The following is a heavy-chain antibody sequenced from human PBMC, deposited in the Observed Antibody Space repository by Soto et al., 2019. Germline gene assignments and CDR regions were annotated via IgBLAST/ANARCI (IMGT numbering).Heavy chain of an antibody. CDR1: GFSFTNAW. CDR2: IKSKTDGGTA. V-gene: IGHV3-15*07. CDR3: TTVGYSGHDWDY. D-gene: IGHD5-12*01. J-gene: IGHJ4*02. Sequence: EVQLVESGGGLVKPGGSLRLACAASGFSFTNAWMNWVLQAPGKGLEWVGRIKSKTDGGTADHAAPVTGRFTISRDDSKNTLYLQMNSLKTEDTAVYYCTTVGYSGHDWDYWGQGTLVTVSS.